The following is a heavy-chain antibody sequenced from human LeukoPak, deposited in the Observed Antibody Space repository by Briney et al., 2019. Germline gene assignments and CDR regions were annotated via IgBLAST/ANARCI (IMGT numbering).Heavy chain of an antibody. V-gene: IGHV3-21*01. J-gene: IGHJ4*02. Sequence: GGSLRLSCAASGFTFSSYSMNWVRQAPGKGLEWVSSISSSSSYIYYAGSVKGRFTISRDNAKNSLYLQMNSLRAEDTAVYYCAREGGYGGYNYWGQGTLVTVSS. CDR2: ISSSSSYI. CDR3: AREGGYGGYNY. CDR1: GFTFSSYS. D-gene: IGHD5-12*01.